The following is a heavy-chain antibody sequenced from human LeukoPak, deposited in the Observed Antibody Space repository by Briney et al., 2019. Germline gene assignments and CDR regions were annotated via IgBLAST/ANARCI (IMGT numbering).Heavy chain of an antibody. D-gene: IGHD2-15*01. CDR1: GGSISSSSYY. Sequence: SETLSLTCTVSGGSISSSSYYWGWIRQPPGKGLEWIGSIYYSGSTYYNPFLKSRVTISVDTSKNQFSLKVRSVTAADTAVYYCAREYCSGGSCYMDAFDIWGQGTMVTVSS. V-gene: IGHV4-39*07. CDR3: AREYCSGGSCYMDAFDI. J-gene: IGHJ3*02. CDR2: IYYSGST.